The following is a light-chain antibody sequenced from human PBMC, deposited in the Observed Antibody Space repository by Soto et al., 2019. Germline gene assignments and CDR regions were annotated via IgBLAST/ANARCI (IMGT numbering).Light chain of an antibody. Sequence: DIVLTQSPGTLSLSPGERATLSCRASQNVNSRYLAWYQQKPGQAPWLLIYGASSRATGISDRFSGSGSGTDFTLTISRLEPEDLAVYFCQQYGRSPRTFGQGTKVEIK. CDR3: QQYGRSPRT. J-gene: IGKJ1*01. CDR2: GAS. CDR1: QNVNSRY. V-gene: IGKV3-20*01.